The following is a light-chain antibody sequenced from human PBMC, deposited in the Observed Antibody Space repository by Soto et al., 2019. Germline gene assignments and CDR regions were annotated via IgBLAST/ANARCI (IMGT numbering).Light chain of an antibody. Sequence: AIQMTQSPSSLSASVGDRVTITCRASHGIRNDLGWYHQKPGKAPKLLIYAASSLQSGVPSRFSGSGSGTDFTLTITSLQPEDLATYYCQQLNSYSPRLIFGGGTKVEI. CDR3: QQLNSYSPRLI. V-gene: IGKV1-6*01. CDR2: AAS. J-gene: IGKJ4*01. CDR1: HGIRND.